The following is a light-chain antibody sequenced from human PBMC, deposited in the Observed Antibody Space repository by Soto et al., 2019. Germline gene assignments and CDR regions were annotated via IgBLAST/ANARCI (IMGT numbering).Light chain of an antibody. CDR2: GNN. CDR3: QSYDIILRVV. Sequence: QSVLTQPPSMSGAPGQRGTISCTGSGSNIGTGYDVHWYQHLPGTAPKLLIYGNNNRPSGVPDRFSGSKSGTSAYLAITGLQAEDEADYYCQSYDIILRVVFGGGTQLTVL. V-gene: IGLV1-40*01. CDR1: GSNIGTGYD. J-gene: IGLJ2*01.